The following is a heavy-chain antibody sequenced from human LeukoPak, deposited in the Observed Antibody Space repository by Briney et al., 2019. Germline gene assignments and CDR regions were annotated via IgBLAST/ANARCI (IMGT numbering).Heavy chain of an antibody. CDR2: INPNSGRT. D-gene: IGHD3-22*01. Sequence: ASVKVSCEASGYTFTGYYMHWVRQAPGQGLEWMGWINPNSGRTNYAQKFQGRVTMTGDTSISTAYMELTRLTSDDTAVYYCARASLVDYYDSSGYYYWGQGTLVTVSS. J-gene: IGHJ4*02. CDR1: GYTFTGYY. V-gene: IGHV1-2*02. CDR3: ARASLVDYYDSSGYYY.